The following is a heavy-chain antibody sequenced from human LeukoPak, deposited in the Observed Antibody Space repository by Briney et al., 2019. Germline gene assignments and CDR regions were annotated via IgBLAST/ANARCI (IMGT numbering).Heavy chain of an antibody. J-gene: IGHJ4*02. CDR1: GFTFSSYS. V-gene: IGHV3-21*01. Sequence: GGSLLLSCAASGFTFSSYSMNWVRPAPGKGLEWVSTIGSSSSYIYYTDSVKGRFTISRDNAKNSLYLQMNSLRAEDTAVYYCAASTKHTAMVDYWGQGTLVTVSS. CDR2: IGSSSSYI. D-gene: IGHD5-18*01. CDR3: AASTKHTAMVDY.